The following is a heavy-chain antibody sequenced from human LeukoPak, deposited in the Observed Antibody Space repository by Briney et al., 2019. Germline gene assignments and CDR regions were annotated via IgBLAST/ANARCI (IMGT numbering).Heavy chain of an antibody. CDR3: AKAGRITMIVVVKNYFDY. D-gene: IGHD3-22*01. CDR2: ISGSGGST. J-gene: IGHJ4*02. Sequence: PGGSLRLSCAASGFSVSDNYMIWVRQAPGKGLEWVSAISGSGGSTYYADSVKGRFTISRDNSKNTLYLQMNSLRAEDTAVYYCAKAGRITMIVVVKNYFDYWGQGTLVTVSS. V-gene: IGHV3-23*01. CDR1: GFSVSDNY.